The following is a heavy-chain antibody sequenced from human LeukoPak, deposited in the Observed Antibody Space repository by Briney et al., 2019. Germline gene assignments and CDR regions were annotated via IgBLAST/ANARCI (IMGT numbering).Heavy chain of an antibody. CDR1: GFTFDDYA. Sequence: GRSLRLSCAASGFTFDDYAMHWVRQAPGKGLEWVSGISWNSGSIGYADSVKGRFTISRDNAKNSLYLQMNSLRAEDTAVYYCARDRSSILDYWGQGTLVTVSS. D-gene: IGHD6-6*01. V-gene: IGHV3-9*01. CDR2: ISWNSGSI. J-gene: IGHJ4*02. CDR3: ARDRSSILDY.